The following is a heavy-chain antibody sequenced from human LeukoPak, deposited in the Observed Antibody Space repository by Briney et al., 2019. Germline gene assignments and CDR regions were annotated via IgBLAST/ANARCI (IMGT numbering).Heavy chain of an antibody. CDR2: ISAYNGNT. Sequence: ASVKVSCMASGYTFTSYGISWVRQAPGQGLEWMGWISAYNGNTNYAQKLQGRVTMTTDTSTSTAYMELRSLRSDDTAVYYCARIGYCSSTSCYPYYMDVWGKGTTVTVSS. V-gene: IGHV1-18*01. J-gene: IGHJ6*03. CDR3: ARIGYCSSTSCYPYYMDV. D-gene: IGHD2-2*01. CDR1: GYTFTSYG.